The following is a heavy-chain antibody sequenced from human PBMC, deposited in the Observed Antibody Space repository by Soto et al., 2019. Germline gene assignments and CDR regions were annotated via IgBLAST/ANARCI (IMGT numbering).Heavy chain of an antibody. CDR2: TYYRSKWYN. Sequence: PSQTLSLTCVISGDSVSTNTATWDWIRQSPSRGLEWLGRTYYRSKWYNDYAVSVKSRITINPDTSNNQLSLKLGSVTAADTAVYYCAKLPWADYGGIFDPWGQGTLVIVSS. CDR1: GDSVSTNTAT. J-gene: IGHJ5*02. V-gene: IGHV6-1*01. D-gene: IGHD4-17*01. CDR3: AKLPWADYGGIFDP.